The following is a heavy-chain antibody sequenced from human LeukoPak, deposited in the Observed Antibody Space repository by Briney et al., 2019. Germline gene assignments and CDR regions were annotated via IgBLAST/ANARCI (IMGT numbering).Heavy chain of an antibody. Sequence: PGGSLRLSCAASGFTFSSYEMNWVRQAPGKGLEWVSYISSSGSTIYYADSVKGRFTISRDNAKNSLYLQMNSLRAEDTAVYYCARPPDILTGSTDAFDIWGQGTMVTVSS. D-gene: IGHD3-9*01. CDR2: ISSSGSTI. CDR1: GFTFSSYE. J-gene: IGHJ3*02. CDR3: ARPPDILTGSTDAFDI. V-gene: IGHV3-48*03.